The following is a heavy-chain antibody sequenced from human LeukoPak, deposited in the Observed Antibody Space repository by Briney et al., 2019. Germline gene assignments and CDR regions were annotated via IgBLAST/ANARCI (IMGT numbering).Heavy chain of an antibody. CDR1: GFTFSSYT. J-gene: IGHJ4*02. CDR2: ISDTGVGT. CDR3: ARPPYSYYVVPTL. D-gene: IGHD4-11*01. Sequence: QSGGSLRLSCAASGFTFSSYTMTWVRQAPGKGLQWVSTISDTGVGTYYADSVKGRFTISRDNSKNTLYLQMSSLRAEDTAIYFCARPPYSYYVVPTLWGQGTLVTVSS. V-gene: IGHV3-23*01.